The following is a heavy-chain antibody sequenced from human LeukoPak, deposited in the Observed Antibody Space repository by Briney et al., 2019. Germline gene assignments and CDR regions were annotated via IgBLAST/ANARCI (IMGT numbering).Heavy chain of an antibody. D-gene: IGHD1-1*01. Sequence: GGSLRLSCAASGFTFSTYAMIWVRQAPGKGLEWVSAISGSGGDTYYADSVRGRFTISRDNSENSLSLQMNRLRAEDTAVYHCARLSGTSGTSSRVLHYWGQGTLVTVSS. CDR1: GFTFSTYA. V-gene: IGHV3-23*01. CDR2: ISGSGGDT. J-gene: IGHJ4*02. CDR3: ARLSGTSGTSSRVLHY.